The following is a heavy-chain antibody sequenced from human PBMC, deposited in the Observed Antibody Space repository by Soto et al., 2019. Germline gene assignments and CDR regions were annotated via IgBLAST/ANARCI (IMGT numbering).Heavy chain of an antibody. D-gene: IGHD1-7*01. V-gene: IGHV3-33*01. CDR3: ARVNNWNYGLDFDY. Sequence: HRWGSLRLSCAASGFTFISYGMHFFRHSAGKGLEWVAVIWYDGSNKYYADSVKGRFTISRDNSKNTLYLQMNSLRAEDTAVYYCARVNNWNYGLDFDYWGQGTLVTVSS. CDR2: IWYDGSNK. J-gene: IGHJ4*02. CDR1: GFTFISYG.